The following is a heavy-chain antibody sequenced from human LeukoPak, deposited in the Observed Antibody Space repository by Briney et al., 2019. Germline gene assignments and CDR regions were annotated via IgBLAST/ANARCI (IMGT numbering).Heavy chain of an antibody. V-gene: IGHV4-59*01. CDR3: ARDQSGSKTGTPFDI. D-gene: IGHD1-26*01. J-gene: IGHJ3*02. CDR2: IYCSGST. Sequence: SETLSLTCTVSGGSISSYYWSWIRQPPGKGLEWIGYIYCSGSTNYNPSLKSRVTISVDTSKNQFSLKLSSVTAADTAVYYCARDQSGSKTGTPFDIWGQGTMVTVSS. CDR1: GGSISSYY.